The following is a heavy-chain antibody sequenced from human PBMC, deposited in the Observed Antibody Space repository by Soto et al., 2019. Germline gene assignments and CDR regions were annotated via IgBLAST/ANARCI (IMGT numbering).Heavy chain of an antibody. J-gene: IGHJ4*02. V-gene: IGHV3-48*02. Sequence: EVQLVESGGGLVKPGGSLRLSCAASGFTFSSYSMNWVRQAPGKGLEWVSYISSIGSTIYYADSVKGRFTISRDKAKNSLHLQMNSLRDEDTAVYYCARETAWELLGFDYWGQGTLVTVSS. CDR1: GFTFSSYS. CDR2: ISSIGSTI. D-gene: IGHD1-26*01. CDR3: ARETAWELLGFDY.